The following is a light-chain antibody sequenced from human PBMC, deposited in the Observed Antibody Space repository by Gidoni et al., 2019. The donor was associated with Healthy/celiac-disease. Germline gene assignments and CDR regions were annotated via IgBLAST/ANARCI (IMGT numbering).Light chain of an antibody. J-gene: IGLJ3*02. CDR2: SNN. Sequence: QSVLTPPPSASGTPGQRVTISCSGSSSNIGSNTVNWYQQLPGTAPKLLLYSNNQRPSGVPDRFSGSKSGTSASLAISGLQSEDEADYYCAAWDDSLNGHWMFGGGTKLTVL. CDR1: SSNIGSNT. CDR3: AAWDDSLNGHWM. V-gene: IGLV1-44*01.